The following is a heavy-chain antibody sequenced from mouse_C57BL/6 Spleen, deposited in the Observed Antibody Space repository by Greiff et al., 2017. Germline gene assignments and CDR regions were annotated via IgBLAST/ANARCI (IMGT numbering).Heavy chain of an antibody. Sequence: QVQLKQSGAELARPGASVKLSCKASGYTFTSYGISWVKQRTGQGLEWIGEIYPRSGNTYYNEKFKGKATLTADKSSSTAYMELRSLTSEDSAVYFCARSYYYGSREYYFDYWGQGTTLTVSS. J-gene: IGHJ2*01. D-gene: IGHD1-1*01. CDR1: GYTFTSYG. V-gene: IGHV1-81*01. CDR2: IYPRSGNT. CDR3: ARSYYYGSREYYFDY.